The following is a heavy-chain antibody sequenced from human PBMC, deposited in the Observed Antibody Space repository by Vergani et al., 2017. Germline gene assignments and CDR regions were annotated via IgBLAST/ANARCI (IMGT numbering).Heavy chain of an antibody. CDR3: ARDPGDGPKEGWFDP. Sequence: QVQLVQSGAEVKKPGASVKVSCKASGYTFTGYYMHWVRQAPGQGLEWMGRIIPIFGTANYAQKFQGRVTITADESTSTAYMELSSLRSEDTAVYYCARDPGDGPKEGWFDPWGQGTLVTVSS. D-gene: IGHD3-16*01. V-gene: IGHV1-69*18. CDR2: IIPIFGTA. J-gene: IGHJ5*02. CDR1: GYTFTGYY.